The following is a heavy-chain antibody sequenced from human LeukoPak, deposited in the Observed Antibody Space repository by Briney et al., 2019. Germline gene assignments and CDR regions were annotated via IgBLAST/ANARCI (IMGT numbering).Heavy chain of an antibody. J-gene: IGHJ4*02. Sequence: PGGSLRLSCAASGFTFSNFGMHWVRQAPGKGLGWMAVISYDGKVTYYADSVKGRFTISRDNSKNTLYLQMTSLRGEDTALYYCAKERDYRVSTSCDYWGQGTQVTVSS. V-gene: IGHV3-30*18. CDR2: ISYDGKVT. D-gene: IGHD3-10*01. CDR3: AKERDYRVSTSCDY. CDR1: GFTFSNFG.